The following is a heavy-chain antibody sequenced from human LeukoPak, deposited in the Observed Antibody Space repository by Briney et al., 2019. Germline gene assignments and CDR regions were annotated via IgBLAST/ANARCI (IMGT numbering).Heavy chain of an antibody. V-gene: IGHV4-39*07. D-gene: IGHD5-24*01. Sequence: SQTLSLTCSVSGGSITSGSYYWSWIRQPPGKGLEWIGEINHSGSTNYNPSLKSRVTISVDTSKNQFSLKLSSVTAADTAVYYCARLIRDGYPGRRADYWGQGTLVTVSS. CDR3: ARLIRDGYPGRRADY. J-gene: IGHJ4*02. CDR1: GGSITSGSYY. CDR2: INHSGST.